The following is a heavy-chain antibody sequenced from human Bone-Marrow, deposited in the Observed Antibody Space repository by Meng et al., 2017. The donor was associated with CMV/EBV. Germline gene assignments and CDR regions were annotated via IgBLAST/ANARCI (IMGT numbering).Heavy chain of an antibody. CDR1: GFTFSSRR. V-gene: IGHV3-7*01. CDR2: IKEDGNGE. CDR3: ARDSGWAGWYFDL. J-gene: IGHJ2*01. Sequence: GGSLRLSCEASGFTFSSRRMNWVRQAPGKGLQWVANIKEDGNGEYYVASVKGRFTISRDNAKNSLYLQMSSLRAEDTAVYYCARDSGWAGWYFDLWGRGTLVTVSS. D-gene: IGHD6-25*01.